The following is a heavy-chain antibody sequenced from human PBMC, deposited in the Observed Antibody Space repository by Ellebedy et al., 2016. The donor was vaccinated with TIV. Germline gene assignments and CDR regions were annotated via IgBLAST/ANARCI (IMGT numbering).Heavy chain of an antibody. CDR2: MKEDGSEK. J-gene: IGHJ5*01. Sequence: GESLKISCAASGFTFSSYWMSWVRQAPGKGLEWVANMKEDGSEKYYVDSVKGRFTISRDNAKKSLYLQLNSLRAEDTAVYYCVRFAFNYAMDSWGQGTLVTVSS. CDR3: VRFAFNYAMDS. CDR1: GFTFSSYW. V-gene: IGHV3-7*01. D-gene: IGHD2-2*01.